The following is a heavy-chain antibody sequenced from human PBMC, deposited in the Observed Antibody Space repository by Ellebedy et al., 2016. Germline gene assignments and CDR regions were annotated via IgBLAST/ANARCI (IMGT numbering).Heavy chain of an antibody. J-gene: IGHJ4*02. Sequence: GESLKISCAASGFTVSSNYMSWVRQAPGKGLEWVSVIYSGGSTFYADSVKGRFTISRDNSKNRLYLQMSSLKVEDTATYYCANVGGSGSYYNGYWGLGTLVTVSS. CDR1: GFTVSSNY. CDR3: ANVGGSGSYYNGY. D-gene: IGHD3-10*01. CDR2: IYSGGST. V-gene: IGHV3-53*01.